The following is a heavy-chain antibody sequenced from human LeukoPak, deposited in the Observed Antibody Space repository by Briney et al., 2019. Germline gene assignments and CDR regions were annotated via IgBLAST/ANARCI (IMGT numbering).Heavy chain of an antibody. V-gene: IGHV3-30-3*01. Sequence: GGSLRLSCAASGFTFSSYAMHWVRQVPGKGLEWVAVISYDGSNKYYADSVKGRFTISRDNSKNTLYLQMNSLRAEDTAVYYCARCPWDGYNYGEFDYWGQGTLVTVSS. J-gene: IGHJ4*02. CDR1: GFTFSSYA. D-gene: IGHD5-24*01. CDR3: ARCPWDGYNYGEFDY. CDR2: ISYDGSNK.